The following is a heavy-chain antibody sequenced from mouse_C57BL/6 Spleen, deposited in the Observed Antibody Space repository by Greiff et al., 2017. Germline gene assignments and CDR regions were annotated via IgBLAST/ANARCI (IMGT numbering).Heavy chain of an antibody. V-gene: IGHV14-3*01. D-gene: IGHD3-2*01. J-gene: IGHJ3*02. CDR1: GFNFTNTY. CDR3: ERETARAT. Sequence: EVQLKQSVAELVRPGASVKLSCTASGFNFTNTYMHWVKQRPEQGLEWIGRIDPANGNTNYAPKFKGKATLTADTSSNTPYLQLSSLTDEDIAICYSERETARATWGQGTLVTVSA. CDR2: IDPANGNT.